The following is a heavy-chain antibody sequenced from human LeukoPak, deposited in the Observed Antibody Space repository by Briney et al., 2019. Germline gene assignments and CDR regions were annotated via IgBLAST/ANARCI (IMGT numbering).Heavy chain of an antibody. CDR3: AKDRPLLLRYFDSFDY. CDR1: GFTFSDYA. J-gene: IGHJ4*02. V-gene: IGHV3-23*01. D-gene: IGHD3-9*01. Sequence: GGSLRLSCAASGFTFSDYAMSWVRQAPGKGLEWVSGISRSGGRTYYVESVKGRFTISRDNSKNTLYLQMNSLRAEDTAVYYCAKDRPLLLRYFDSFDYWGQGTLVTVSS. CDR2: ISRSGGRT.